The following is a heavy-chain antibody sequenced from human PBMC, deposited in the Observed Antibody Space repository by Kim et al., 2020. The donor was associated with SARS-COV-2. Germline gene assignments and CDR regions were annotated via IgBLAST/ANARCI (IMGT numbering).Heavy chain of an antibody. CDR1: GGSISSSSYY. V-gene: IGHV4-39*07. Sequence: SETLSLTCTVSGGSISSSSYYWGWIRQPPGKGLEWIGSIYYRGSTYYNPSLKSRVTILVDTSKNQFSLKLSSVTAADKAVYYCSRDPIVGVAGTKGYDY. D-gene: IGHD6-19*01. J-gene: IGHJ4*01. CDR2: IYYRGST. CDR3: SRDPIVGVAGTKGYDY.